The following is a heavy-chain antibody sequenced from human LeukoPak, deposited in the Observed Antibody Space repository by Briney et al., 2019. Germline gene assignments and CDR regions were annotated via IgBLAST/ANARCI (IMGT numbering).Heavy chain of an antibody. V-gene: IGHV3-21*01. CDR2: ISSSSSYI. CDR1: GFTFSSYS. J-gene: IGHJ4*02. CDR3: ARLDPLVEGDY. D-gene: IGHD6-13*01. Sequence: GGSLRLSCAASGFTFSSYSMNWVRQAPGKGLEWVSSISSSSSYIYYADSVKGRFTISRDNAKTSLYLQMNSLRAEDTAVYYCARLDPLVEGDYWGQGTLVTVSS.